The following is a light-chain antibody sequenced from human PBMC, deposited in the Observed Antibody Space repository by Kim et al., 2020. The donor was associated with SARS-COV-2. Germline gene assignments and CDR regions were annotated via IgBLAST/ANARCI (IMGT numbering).Light chain of an antibody. CDR3: QHYNNWPPGIT. CDR2: SAS. Sequence: EILMTQSPATLSVSPGETATLSCRASQSVNYNLAWYQQKPGQAPRLLIYSASTRATGIPARFTGSGSGTEFTLVISSLQSEDFAVYYCQHYNNWPPGITFGQGTRLEIK. CDR1: QSVNYN. J-gene: IGKJ5*01. V-gene: IGKV3-15*01.